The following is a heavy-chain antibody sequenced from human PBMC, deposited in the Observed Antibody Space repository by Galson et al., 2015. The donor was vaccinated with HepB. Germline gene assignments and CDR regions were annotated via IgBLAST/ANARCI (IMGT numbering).Heavy chain of an antibody. D-gene: IGHD3-22*01. V-gene: IGHV1-69*06. Sequence: SVKVSCKASGGTFSSYAISWVRQAPGQGLEWMGGIIPIFGTANYAQKFQGRVTITADKSTSTAYMELSSLRSEDTAVYYCARAGRSGYYHFDYWGQGTLVTVSS. CDR3: ARAGRSGYYHFDY. CDR2: IIPIFGTA. J-gene: IGHJ4*02. CDR1: GGTFSSYA.